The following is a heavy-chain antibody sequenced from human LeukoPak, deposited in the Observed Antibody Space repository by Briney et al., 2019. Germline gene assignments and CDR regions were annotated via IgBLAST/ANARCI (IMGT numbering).Heavy chain of an antibody. Sequence: PGGSLRLSCEAPGFTFSTPVMHWVRHAPGEGLEWVAGRFTHFVDSVKGRFTISGDNSKKTVYLQMSSLRPEDTAIYYCAREGHSSGHAPAFDIWGKGTMVTVSS. CDR3: AREGHSSGHAPAFDI. CDR1: GFTFSTPV. J-gene: IGHJ3*02. CDR2: RFT. D-gene: IGHD3-22*01. V-gene: IGHV3-NL1*01.